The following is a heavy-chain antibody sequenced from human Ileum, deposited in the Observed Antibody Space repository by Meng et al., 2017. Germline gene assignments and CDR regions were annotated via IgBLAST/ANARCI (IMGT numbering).Heavy chain of an antibody. CDR3: ASESPNSSGAHED. Sequence: QVQLVQSGAEVKKPGSSVKVSCKASGGTFYSYTISWVRQAPGQGLEWMGRIIPVLGVEKHEQKFQGRVTIIADKSTSTSHMELSNLRSEDTGVYYCASESPNSSGAHEDWGQGTLVTVSS. D-gene: IGHD3-22*01. J-gene: IGHJ4*02. V-gene: IGHV1-69*02. CDR1: GGTFYSYT. CDR2: IIPVLGVE.